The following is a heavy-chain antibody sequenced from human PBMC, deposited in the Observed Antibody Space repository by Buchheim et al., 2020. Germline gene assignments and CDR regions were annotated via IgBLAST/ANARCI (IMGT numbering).Heavy chain of an antibody. Sequence: EVQLVESGGGLVQPGGSLRLSCAASGFTVSSNYMSWVRQAPGKGLEWVSVIYSGGSTYYADSVKGRFTISRDNSNTTLYLQMNSLRAEDTAVYYCARDAAWHKDSSGYSFDYWGQGTL. V-gene: IGHV3-66*01. J-gene: IGHJ4*02. CDR2: IYSGGST. D-gene: IGHD3-22*01. CDR1: GFTVSSNY. CDR3: ARDAAWHKDSSGYSFDY.